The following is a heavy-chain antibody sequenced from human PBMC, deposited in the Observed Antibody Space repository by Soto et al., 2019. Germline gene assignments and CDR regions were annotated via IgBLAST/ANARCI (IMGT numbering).Heavy chain of an antibody. J-gene: IGHJ6*02. Sequence: SVTVSLTCAVYRCPIFGYYCSWMEEPPGKGLEWIGYMYNTGSTVYNPSFKSRVTISVDTSKNQFSLKLNSVTAADTAVYYCARDLWGYCGTDCYPLDVWGQGTTVS. CDR3: ARDLWGYCGTDCYPLDV. D-gene: IGHD2-21*02. V-gene: IGHV4-59*01. CDR1: RCPIFGYY. CDR2: MYNTGST.